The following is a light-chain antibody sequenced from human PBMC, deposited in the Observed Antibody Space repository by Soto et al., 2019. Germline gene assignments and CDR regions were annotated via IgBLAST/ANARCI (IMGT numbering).Light chain of an antibody. V-gene: IGKV3-20*01. J-gene: IGKJ1*01. CDR3: QQYVSSPRT. CDR1: QTVNTNY. Sequence: EIVLTQSPGTLSLSPGEEATLSCRASQTVNTNYLAWYQQKAGQAPRLLIYGTSSRATGIPDRFSGSGSGTDFPLSLSRLEPEDFAVYYCQQYVSSPRTFGQGTKVEIK. CDR2: GTS.